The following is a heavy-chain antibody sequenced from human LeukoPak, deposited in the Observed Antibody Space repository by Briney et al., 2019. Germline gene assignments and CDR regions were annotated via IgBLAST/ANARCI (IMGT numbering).Heavy chain of an antibody. Sequence: KSSETLSLTCVVSGVPFNGYYWSWIRQPPGKGLEWIGEINHSGSTNYNPSLKSRVTISVDTSKNQFSLKLSSVTAADTAVYYCARAGLNGDVDYWGQGTLVTVSS. J-gene: IGHJ4*02. CDR2: INHSGST. CDR3: ARAGLNGDVDY. D-gene: IGHD4-17*01. V-gene: IGHV4-34*01. CDR1: GVPFNGYY.